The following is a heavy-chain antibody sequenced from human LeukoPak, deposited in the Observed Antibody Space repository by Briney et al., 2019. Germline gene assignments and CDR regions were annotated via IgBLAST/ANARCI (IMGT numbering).Heavy chain of an antibody. CDR2: INQGGST. J-gene: IGHJ6*03. CDR1: GGSFSGYY. CDR3: ARGVGVVVTADRDYYYYYHMDV. V-gene: IGHV4-34*01. Sequence: PSHTLSLTRPVYGGSFSGYYSSCISHPARNGLEWIGEINQGGSTNYNPSLKSRVTISVDTSKNQFSLKLSSVTAADTAVYYCARGVGVVVTADRDYYYYYHMDVWGKGTTVTVSS. D-gene: IGHD2-21*02.